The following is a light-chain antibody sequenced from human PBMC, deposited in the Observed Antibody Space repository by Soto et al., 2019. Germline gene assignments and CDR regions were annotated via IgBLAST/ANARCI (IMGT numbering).Light chain of an antibody. CDR2: GAS. CDR3: QQGDTFPWT. J-gene: IGKJ1*01. V-gene: IGKV1-12*02. Sequence: DIQMTESPSSMSASVGDRVTITCRASQDISGWLAWYQQKPGTAPRLLIYGASNLQSGVPSRFSGSGSGTYFTLSISSLQSEDFATYYCQQGDTFPWTFGQGTKAEIK. CDR1: QDISGW.